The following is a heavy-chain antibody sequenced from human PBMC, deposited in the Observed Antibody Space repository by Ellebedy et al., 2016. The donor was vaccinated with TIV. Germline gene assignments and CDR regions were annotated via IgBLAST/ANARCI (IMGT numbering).Heavy chain of an antibody. Sequence: SETMSLTCAISGDSVSSNSAAWNWIRQSPSRGLEWLGRTYYRSKWYNDYAVSVKSRITINPDTSKNQFSLQLNSVTPEDTAVYYCAREQGYRSGWYAAPYYGMDVWGQGTTVTVSS. CDR3: AREQGYRSGWYAAPYYGMDV. V-gene: IGHV6-1*01. J-gene: IGHJ6*02. CDR2: TYYRSKWYN. CDR1: GDSVSSNSAA. D-gene: IGHD6-19*01.